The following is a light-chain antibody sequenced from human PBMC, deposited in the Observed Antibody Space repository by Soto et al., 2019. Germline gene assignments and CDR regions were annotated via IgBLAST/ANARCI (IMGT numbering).Light chain of an antibody. CDR2: GTF. CDR3: PQYGSSPYT. V-gene: IGKV3-20*01. J-gene: IGKJ5*01. CDR1: QSLSTTD. Sequence: EIVLTQSPGTLSLSPGKRATLSCRASQSLSTTDLVWYQQKSGQPPRLVIHGTFSTATGIPARFSGSGSGTAFTLTIPRLEPEDSAVYYCPQYGSSPYTFRRGTRLEI.